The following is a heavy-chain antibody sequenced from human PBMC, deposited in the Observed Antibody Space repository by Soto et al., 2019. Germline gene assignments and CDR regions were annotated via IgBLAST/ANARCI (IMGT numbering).Heavy chain of an antibody. D-gene: IGHD1-26*01. CDR1: GGTFSSYV. CDR2: IIPIFGTA. Sequence: QVQVMQSGAVVKKPGSSVKVSCKASGGTFSSYVISWVRQAPGQGLEWMGRIIPIFGTANYAQKFQGRVTITADESTSTAYIGLSSLRYEDTAVYYWASESGRTTGMDVWGQGTIITVSS. J-gene: IGHJ6*02. CDR3: ASESGRTTGMDV. V-gene: IGHV1-69*18.